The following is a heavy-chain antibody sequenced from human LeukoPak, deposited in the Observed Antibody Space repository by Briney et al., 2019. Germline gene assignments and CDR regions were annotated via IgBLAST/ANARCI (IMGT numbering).Heavy chain of an antibody. V-gene: IGHV3-33*01. Sequence: QPGGSLRLSCAASGFTFSSYGMHWVRQAPGKGMEWVAVIWYDGSNKYYADSVKGRFTISRDNSKNTLYLQMNSLRAEDTAVYYCARDLTSIVGATSGLFYYYGMDVWGQGTTVTVSS. J-gene: IGHJ6*02. CDR2: IWYDGSNK. D-gene: IGHD1-26*01. CDR1: GFTFSSYG. CDR3: ARDLTSIVGATSGLFYYYGMDV.